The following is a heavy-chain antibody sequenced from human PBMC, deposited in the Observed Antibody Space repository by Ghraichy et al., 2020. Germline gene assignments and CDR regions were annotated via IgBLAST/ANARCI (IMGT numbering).Heavy chain of an antibody. CDR3: ARHAHYSSSWYYYCMDV. Sequence: SETLSLTCTVSGGSISSYYWSWIRQPAGKGLEWIGRVYYSGSTNYNPSLKSRVPMSVDTSQNQLSLKLSSVTAADTAVYYCARHAHYSSSWYYYCMDVWCHGTTVTLSS. CDR2: VYYSGST. V-gene: IGHV4-4*07. CDR1: GGSISSYY. J-gene: IGHJ6*02. D-gene: IGHD6-13*01.